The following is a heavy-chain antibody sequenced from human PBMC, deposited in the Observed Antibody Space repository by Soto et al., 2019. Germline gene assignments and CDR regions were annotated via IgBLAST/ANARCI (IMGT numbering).Heavy chain of an antibody. CDR2: ISYDGSNK. J-gene: IGHJ4*02. D-gene: IGHD6-13*01. CDR1: GFTFSSYA. CDR3: ARDGAAAGPLDNFDY. V-gene: IGHV3-30-3*01. Sequence: GGSLRLSCAASGFTFSSYAMHWVRQAPGKGLEWVAVISYDGSNKYYADSVKGRFTISRDNSKNTLYLQMNSLRAEDTAVYYCARDGAAAGPLDNFDYWGQGTLVTVTS.